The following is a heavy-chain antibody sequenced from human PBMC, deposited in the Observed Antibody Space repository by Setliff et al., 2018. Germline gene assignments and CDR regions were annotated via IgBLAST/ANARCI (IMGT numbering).Heavy chain of an antibody. Sequence: VSVKVSCKASGYTFTNYALHWVRQAPGQRLEWVGWINGGNGNTKYSQKFQGWVTMTRDTSISTAYMELSRLKSEDTAVYYCAKGDDTECYSSFDYWGQGALVTVSS. CDR1: GYTFTNYA. V-gene: IGHV1-3*01. J-gene: IGHJ4*02. CDR2: INGGNGNT. CDR3: AKGDDTECYSSFDY. D-gene: IGHD2-2*02.